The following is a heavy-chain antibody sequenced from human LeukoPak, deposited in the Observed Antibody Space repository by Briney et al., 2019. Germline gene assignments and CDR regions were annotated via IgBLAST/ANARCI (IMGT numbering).Heavy chain of an antibody. V-gene: IGHV3-73*01. J-gene: IGHJ4*02. Sequence: PGGSLRLSCAASGFTFSGSAMHWVRQASGEGLEWVGRIRSKANSYATAYAASVKGRFTISRDDSKNTAYLQMNSLKTEDTAVYYCTSTPILDYGDYYVYWGQGTLVTVSS. CDR2: IRSKANSYAT. CDR1: GFTFSGSA. D-gene: IGHD4-17*01. CDR3: TSTPILDYGDYYVY.